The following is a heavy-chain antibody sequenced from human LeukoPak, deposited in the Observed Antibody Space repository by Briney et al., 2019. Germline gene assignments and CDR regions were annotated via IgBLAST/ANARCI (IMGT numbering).Heavy chain of an antibody. V-gene: IGHV3-7*01. CDR1: GFTFSSYW. D-gene: IGHD3-3*01. J-gene: IGHJ6*03. CDR2: IKQDGSEK. Sequence: GGSLRLSCAASGFTFSSYWMSWVRQAPGKGLEWVASIKQDGSEKYYVDSVKGRFTISRDNAKNSLYLQMNSLRAEDTAVYCCAREGGLDCWSGYSYYMDVWGKGTTVTVSS. CDR3: AREGGLDCWSGYSYYMDV.